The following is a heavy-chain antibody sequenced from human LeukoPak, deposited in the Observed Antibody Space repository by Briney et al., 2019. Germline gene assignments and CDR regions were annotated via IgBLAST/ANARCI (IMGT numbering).Heavy chain of an antibody. Sequence: GESLKISCKGSGYSFTSYWIGWVRQMPGKGLEWMGIIYPGDSNTRYNPSFQGQVTISVDKSISTAYLQWSSLKASDTAMYYCARGTAVTGLDAFDMWGQGTMVTVSS. CDR3: ARGTAVTGLDAFDM. CDR2: IYPGDSNT. D-gene: IGHD6-19*01. J-gene: IGHJ3*02. V-gene: IGHV5-51*01. CDR1: GYSFTSYW.